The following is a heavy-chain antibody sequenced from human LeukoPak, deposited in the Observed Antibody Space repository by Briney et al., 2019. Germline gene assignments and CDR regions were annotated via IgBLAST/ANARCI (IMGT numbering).Heavy chain of an antibody. CDR2: IYPGDSDT. Sequence: GESLKISCKGSGYSFTSYWIGWVRQMPGKGLEWMGIIYPGDSDTRYSPSFQGQVSISADKSISTAYLQWSSLKASDTAMYYCAGVKSITIFGVGNFDYWGQGTLVTVSS. CDR3: AGVKSITIFGVGNFDY. CDR1: GYSFTSYW. D-gene: IGHD3-3*01. V-gene: IGHV5-51*01. J-gene: IGHJ4*02.